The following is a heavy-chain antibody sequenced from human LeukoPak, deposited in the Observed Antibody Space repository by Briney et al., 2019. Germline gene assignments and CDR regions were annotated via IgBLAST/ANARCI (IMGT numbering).Heavy chain of an antibody. J-gene: IGHJ6*03. V-gene: IGHV3-30*02. Sequence: GGSLRLSCAASGSTFSSYGMHWVRQAPGKGLEWVAFIRYDGSNKYYADSVKGRFTISRDNSKNTLYLQMNSLRAEDTAVYYCAKGLGYYYYYYMDVWGKGTTVTVSS. CDR2: IRYDGSNK. CDR3: AKGLGYYYYYYMDV. D-gene: IGHD6-19*01. CDR1: GSTFSSYG.